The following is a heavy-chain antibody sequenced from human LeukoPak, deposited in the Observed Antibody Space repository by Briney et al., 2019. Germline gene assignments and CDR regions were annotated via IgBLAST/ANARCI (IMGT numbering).Heavy chain of an antibody. CDR3: AGGRQDVTMIVVVMTAVSYYLDV. V-gene: IGHV4-34*08. CDR1: GGTFSGYY. J-gene: IGHJ6*03. D-gene: IGHD3-22*01. Sequence: SETLSLTCAVYGGTFSGYYWTWIRQTPGKGLEWIGGMNPSGSTKYNPSLKSRVTISVDTSKNQFSLKLSSVTAADTAVYYCAGGRQDVTMIVVVMTAVSYYLDVWGKGTTVTVS. CDR2: MNPSGST.